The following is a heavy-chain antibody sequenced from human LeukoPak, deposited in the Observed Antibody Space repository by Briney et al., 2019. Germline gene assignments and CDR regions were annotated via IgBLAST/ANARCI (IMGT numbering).Heavy chain of an antibody. CDR2: IIPIFGTA. CDR1: GGTFSSYA. J-gene: IGHJ4*02. Sequence: ASVKVSCKASGGTFSSYAISWVRQAPGQGLEWMGGIIPIFGTANYAQKFQGRVTITADKSTSTAYMELSSLRSEDTAVSYCARDLGLPAAAGTKDYWGQGTLVTVSS. D-gene: IGHD6-13*01. CDR3: ARDLGLPAAAGTKDY. V-gene: IGHV1-69*06.